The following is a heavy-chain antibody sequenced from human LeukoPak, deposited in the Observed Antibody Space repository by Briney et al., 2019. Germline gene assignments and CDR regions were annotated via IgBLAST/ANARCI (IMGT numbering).Heavy chain of an antibody. D-gene: IGHD1-1*01. CDR3: ARNRWMDY. Sequence: ASVKVSCTASGYTFTDYYMHWVRQAPGQGLEWMGWINPNSGTNYAQKIQGRVTMTRDTSISTAYMELTRLTSDDTAVYYCARNRWMDYWGQGTLVTVSS. CDR2: INPNSGT. J-gene: IGHJ4*02. V-gene: IGHV1-2*02. CDR1: GYTFTDYY.